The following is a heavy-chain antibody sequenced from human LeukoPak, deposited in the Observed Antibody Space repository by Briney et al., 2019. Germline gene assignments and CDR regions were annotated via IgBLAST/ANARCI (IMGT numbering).Heavy chain of an antibody. CDR2: IKQVGSEK. V-gene: IGHV3-7*01. CDR1: GFTFSSYW. Sequence: GGSLRLSCAASGFTFSSYWMSWVRQAPGKGLEWVANIKQVGSEKYYVDSVKGRFTISRDNAKNSLYLQMNSLRAEDTAVYYCARVRINYYTSQYYFDYWGQGTLVTVSS. D-gene: IGHD3-10*01. J-gene: IGHJ4*02. CDR3: ARVRINYYTSQYYFDY.